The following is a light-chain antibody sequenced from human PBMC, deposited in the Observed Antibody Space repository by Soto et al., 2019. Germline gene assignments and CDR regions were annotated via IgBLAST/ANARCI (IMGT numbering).Light chain of an antibody. Sequence: SYELTQPPSVSVSPGQTASITCSGDKLGDKYVCWYQQKPGQSPVMVIYQDNKRPSGIPERFSGSNSGNTATLTISGTQAMDEGDYYCQAWDSSTAHVVFGGGTKLTVL. CDR2: QDN. V-gene: IGLV3-1*01. J-gene: IGLJ2*01. CDR1: KLGDKY. CDR3: QAWDSSTAHVV.